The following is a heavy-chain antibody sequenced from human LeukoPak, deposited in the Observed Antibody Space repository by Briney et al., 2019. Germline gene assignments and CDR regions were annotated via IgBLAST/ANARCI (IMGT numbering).Heavy chain of an antibody. V-gene: IGHV3-23*01. CDR1: GFTFSSYA. Sequence: GGSLRLSCAASGFTFSSYAMSWVRQAPGKGLEWVSAISGSGGSTYYADSVKGRFTISRDNSKNTLYLQMNSLRAEDTAVYYCAKSPGDILTGYYFDYWGQGTLVTVSS. CDR2: ISGSGGST. CDR3: AKSPGDILTGYYFDY. J-gene: IGHJ4*02. D-gene: IGHD3-9*01.